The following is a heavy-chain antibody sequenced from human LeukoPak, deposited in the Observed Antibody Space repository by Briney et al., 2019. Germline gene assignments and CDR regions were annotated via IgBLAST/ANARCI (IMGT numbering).Heavy chain of an antibody. CDR1: GGSISSSSYY. CDR3: SRELAWGPADY. D-gene: IGHD7-27*01. CDR2: IYYSGST. J-gene: IGHJ4*02. V-gene: IGHV4-39*02. Sequence: PSETLSLTCTVSGGSISSSSYYWGWIRQPPGKGLEWIGSIYYSGSTYYNPSLKSRVTISVDTSKNQVSLQLNSVTPEDTAVYYCSRELAWGPADYWGQGTLVTVSS.